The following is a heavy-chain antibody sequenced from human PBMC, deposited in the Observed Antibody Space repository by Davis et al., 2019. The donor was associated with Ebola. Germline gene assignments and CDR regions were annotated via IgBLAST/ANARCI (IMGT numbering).Heavy chain of an antibody. CDR2: IFYSGST. Sequence: MPSETLSLTCTVSGGSISSGGYYWSWIRQHPGKGLEWIGYIFYSGSTYYNPSLKSRVTISVDTSKNQFSLKLSSVTAADTATYYCARYCHYPDCSYFDCWGQGTVVAVSS. J-gene: IGHJ4*02. V-gene: IGHV4-31*03. CDR1: GGSISSGGYY. D-gene: IGHD3-16*01. CDR3: ARYCHYPDCSYFDC.